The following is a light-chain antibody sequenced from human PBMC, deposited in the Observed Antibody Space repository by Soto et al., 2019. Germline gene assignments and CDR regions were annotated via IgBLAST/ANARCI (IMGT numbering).Light chain of an antibody. V-gene: IGLV1-36*01. CDR2: GSN. Sequence: QSVLTQPPSVSDAPRQRVTISCSGSSSNIGNNAVNWYQQLPGKAPKLLIYGSNERPLGVPDRFSGSKSGTSASLAISRLQSEDEAHYYCAVWDDGLDAWMFGGGTKVTVL. CDR1: SSNIGNNA. J-gene: IGLJ3*02. CDR3: AVWDDGLDAWM.